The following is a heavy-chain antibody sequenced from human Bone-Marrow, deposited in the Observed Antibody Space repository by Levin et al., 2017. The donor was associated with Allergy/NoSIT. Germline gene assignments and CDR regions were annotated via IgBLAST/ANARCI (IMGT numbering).Heavy chain of an antibody. CDR1: GFTFDDFA. CDR2: INWNRDII. CDR3: AKGLNWGSPNTFDD. Sequence: GGSLRLSCAASGFTFDDFAMHWVRQVPGKGLEWVSGINWNRDIIGYADSVKDRFTISRDNARNSLFLQMNSLGPEDTALYYCAKGLNWGSPNTFDDWGQGTLVTVSS. D-gene: IGHD7-27*01. J-gene: IGHJ4*02. V-gene: IGHV3-9*01.